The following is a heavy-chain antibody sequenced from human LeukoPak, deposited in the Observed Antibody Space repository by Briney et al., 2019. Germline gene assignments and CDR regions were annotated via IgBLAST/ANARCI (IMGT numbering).Heavy chain of an antibody. D-gene: IGHD5-18*01. CDR1: GGSISSYY. V-gene: IGHV4-59*01. CDR2: IYYSGST. J-gene: IGHJ3*02. CDR3: ARDLGVMVRAFDI. Sequence: SETLSLTCTVSGGSISSYYWSWIRQPPGKRLEWSGYIYYSGSTSYNPSLKSRVTISVDTSKNQISLKLSSVTAADTAVYYCARDLGVMVRAFDIWGQGTMVTVSS.